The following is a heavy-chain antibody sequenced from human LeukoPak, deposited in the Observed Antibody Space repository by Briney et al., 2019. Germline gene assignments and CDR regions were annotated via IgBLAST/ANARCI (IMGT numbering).Heavy chain of an antibody. CDR3: ARVELMVYASDAFDI. D-gene: IGHD2-8*01. V-gene: IGHV3-30*03. CDR2: ISFDGSNK. CDR1: GFTFSNYA. Sequence: GGSLRLSCAASGFTFSNYAMHWVRQAPGKGLEWVSIISFDGSNKYYADSVKGRFTISRDNSKNTLYLQMNSLRAEDTAVYYCARVELMVYASDAFDIWGQGTMVTVSS. J-gene: IGHJ3*02.